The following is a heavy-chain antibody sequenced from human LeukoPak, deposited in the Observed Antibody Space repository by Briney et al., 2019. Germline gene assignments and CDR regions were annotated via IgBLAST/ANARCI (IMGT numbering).Heavy chain of an antibody. CDR2: ISSSSSYI. J-gene: IGHJ4*02. CDR3: ASVVAVAGYDY. D-gene: IGHD6-19*01. V-gene: IGHV3-21*01. CDR1: GFTFSSYS. Sequence: GGSLRLSCAASGFTFSSYSMNWVRQAPGKGLEWVSSISSSSSYIYYADSVKGRFTISRDNAKNSLYLQMNSLRAEDTAVYYCASVVAVAGYDYWARQPCSPSPQ.